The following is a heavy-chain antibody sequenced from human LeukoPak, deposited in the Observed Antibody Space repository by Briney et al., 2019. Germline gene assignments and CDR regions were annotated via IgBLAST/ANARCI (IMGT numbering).Heavy chain of an antibody. J-gene: IGHJ4*02. Sequence: GGSLRLSCAASGFTFSDYSMNWVRQAPGKGLEWISYIGGRGDGISYADSVKGRFTISRDNSKNTLYLQMNSLRAEDTAVYYCAKDGYNYYDSSGYYYSPYYFDYWGQGTLVTVSS. CDR1: GFTFSDYS. CDR3: AKDGYNYYDSSGYYYSPYYFDY. CDR2: IGGRGDGI. V-gene: IGHV3-48*01. D-gene: IGHD3-22*01.